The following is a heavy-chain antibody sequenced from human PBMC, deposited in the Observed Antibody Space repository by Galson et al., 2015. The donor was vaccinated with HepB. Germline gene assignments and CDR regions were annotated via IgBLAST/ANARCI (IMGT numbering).Heavy chain of an antibody. D-gene: IGHD4/OR15-4a*01. CDR2: ISANSGDT. CDR1: GYTFTTNG. V-gene: IGHV1-18*04. CDR3: ARDRDYRFDY. Sequence: SVKVSCKASGYTFTTNGISWVRQAPGQGLEWMGLISANSGDTRYAQSLQGRVTLTRDTSTSTAYLELRSLRSDDTAAYYCARDRDYRFDYWGQGTLVTVSS. J-gene: IGHJ4*02.